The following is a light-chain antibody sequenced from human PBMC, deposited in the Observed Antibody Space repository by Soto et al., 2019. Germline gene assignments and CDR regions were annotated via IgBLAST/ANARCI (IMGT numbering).Light chain of an antibody. CDR3: GSYADSNNFV. J-gene: IGLJ1*01. V-gene: IGLV2-8*01. CDR1: SSDVGGYNF. CDR2: EVY. Sequence: QSVLTQPPSASGSPGQSVTISCTGTSSDVGGYNFVSWYQQHPGKAPKLMIYEVYRRASGAPDRFSGSKFGNTASLTVSGLQAEDEADYYCGSYADSNNFVFGTGTKVTVL.